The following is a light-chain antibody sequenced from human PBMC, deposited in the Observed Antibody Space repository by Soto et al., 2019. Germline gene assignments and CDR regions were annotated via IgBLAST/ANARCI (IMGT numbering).Light chain of an antibody. CDR1: SRDVGGYNY. CDR2: DVT. CDR3: SSYTSSSTDVV. V-gene: IGLV2-14*01. J-gene: IGLJ2*01. Sequence: QSVLTQPASVSGSPGQSITISCTGTSRDVGGYNYVSWYQQHPGKAPKLMVFDVTNRPSGVSNRFSGSKSGNTASLTISGLQAEDEADYYCSSYTSSSTDVVFGGGTKLTVL.